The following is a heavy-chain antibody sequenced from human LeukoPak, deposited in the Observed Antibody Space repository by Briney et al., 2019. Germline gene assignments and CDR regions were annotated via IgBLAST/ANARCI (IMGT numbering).Heavy chain of an antibody. D-gene: IGHD1-1*01. CDR2: IWSDGTNK. CDR3: AGHNPGATQYYFDY. CDR1: GLTFSTYG. J-gene: IGHJ4*02. V-gene: IGHV3-33*01. Sequence: GGSLRLSCAASGLTFSTYGMHWVRQAPGKGLEWVAVIWSDGTNKYYADSVKGRFTISRDNSKNTLYLQMNSLRAEDTAVYYCAGHNPGATQYYFDYWGQGTLVTVSS.